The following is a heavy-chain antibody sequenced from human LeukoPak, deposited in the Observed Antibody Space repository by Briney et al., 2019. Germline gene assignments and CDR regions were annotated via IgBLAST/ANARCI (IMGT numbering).Heavy chain of an antibody. Sequence: TLSLTCTVSGGSISSGDYYWSWIRQPPGKGLEWIGYIYYSGSTYYNPSLKSRVTISVDTSKNQFSLKLSSVTAADTAVYYCARDHRRELRRWFDPWGQGTLVTVSS. V-gene: IGHV4-30-4*08. CDR3: ARDHRRELRRWFDP. CDR1: GGSISSGDYY. D-gene: IGHD1-26*01. CDR2: IYYSGST. J-gene: IGHJ5*02.